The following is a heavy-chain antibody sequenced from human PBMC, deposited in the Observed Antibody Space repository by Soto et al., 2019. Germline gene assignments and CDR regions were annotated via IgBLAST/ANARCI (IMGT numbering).Heavy chain of an antibody. CDR2: IYPGDSDT. Sequence: EVQLVQSGAEVKKPGESLKISCKGSGYSFTSYWIGWVRQMPGKGLEWMGIIYPGDSDTRYSPSFQGQVTISADKSISTAYLQWSSLKASDTAMYYCARVRTGGYYDRSGRMPYDAFDIWGQGTMVTVSS. CDR3: ARVRTGGYYDRSGRMPYDAFDI. V-gene: IGHV5-51*01. CDR1: GYSFTSYW. D-gene: IGHD3-22*01. J-gene: IGHJ3*02.